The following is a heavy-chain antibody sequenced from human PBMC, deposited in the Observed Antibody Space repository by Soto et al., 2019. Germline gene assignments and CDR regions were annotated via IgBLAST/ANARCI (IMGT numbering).Heavy chain of an antibody. V-gene: IGHV6-1*01. Sequence: QVQLQQSGPGLVKPSQTLSLTCDIYGDSVSSNRGAWTWIRQSPSRGLEWLGRTYYRSKWYNEYGLSVKSRITINADTCKNQFSLQLNYVTPEDAAVYYCARWDHDYGYLDVWGLGTTVTVSS. CDR2: TYYRSKWYN. D-gene: IGHD4-17*01. CDR1: GDSVSSNRGA. CDR3: ARWDHDYGYLDV. J-gene: IGHJ6*02.